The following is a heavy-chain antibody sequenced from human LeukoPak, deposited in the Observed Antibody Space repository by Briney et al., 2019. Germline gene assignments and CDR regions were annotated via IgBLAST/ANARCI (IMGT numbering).Heavy chain of an antibody. CDR3: AREKRSDSSGYYPYYFDF. V-gene: IGHV3-20*01. J-gene: IGHJ4*02. D-gene: IGHD3-22*01. CDR2: VNWNGGST. CDR1: GFTYYDYG. Sequence: PGGCLRLYCAASGFTYYDYGMRWDRQGQGKELEWGSGVNWNGGSTGYKDSVKGRFTISRDNANNSLYLQMNSLRAEDTALYHCAREKRSDSSGYYPYYFDFRGQGTLGPVS.